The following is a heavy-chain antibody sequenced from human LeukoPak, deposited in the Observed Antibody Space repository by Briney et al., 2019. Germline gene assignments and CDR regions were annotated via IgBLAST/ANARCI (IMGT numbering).Heavy chain of an antibody. D-gene: IGHD3-16*02. CDR1: GFTFSSYA. CDR3: AKGPDVWGSYRHDY. V-gene: IGHV3-23*01. CDR2: ITGTDGST. J-gene: IGHJ4*02. Sequence: GGSLRLSCAASGFTFSSYAMSWVRQAPGKGLEWVSGITGTDGSTYYADSVEGRFTISRDNSKNTLYLQMNSLRAEDTAIYYCAKGPDVWGSYRHDYWGQGTLVTVSS.